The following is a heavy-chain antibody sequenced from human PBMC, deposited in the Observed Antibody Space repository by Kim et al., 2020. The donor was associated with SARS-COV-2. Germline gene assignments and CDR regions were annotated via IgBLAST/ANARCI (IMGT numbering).Heavy chain of an antibody. D-gene: IGHD3-10*01. CDR3: ARDEGYTMVRGADANYYYYYGMDV. CDR2: IIPIFGTA. J-gene: IGHJ6*02. V-gene: IGHV1-69*13. Sequence: SVKVSCKASGGTFSSYAISWVRQAPGQGLEWMGGIIPIFGTANYAQKFQGRVTITADESTSTAYMELSSLRSEDTAVYYCARDEGYTMVRGADANYYYYYGMDVWGQGTTVTVSS. CDR1: GGTFSSYA.